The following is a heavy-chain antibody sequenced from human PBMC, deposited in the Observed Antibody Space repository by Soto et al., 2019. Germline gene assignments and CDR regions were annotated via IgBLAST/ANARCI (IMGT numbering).Heavy chain of an antibody. D-gene: IGHD6-13*01. Sequence: PGESLKISCKASGYNFTNQWIAWVRQMPGRGLEWMGIFYRADSDSTYSPSFEGQVTISADKSINTAYLQWSSLKASDTAIYYCARGIAAAGSPGYYYYGMDVWGQGTTVTVSS. V-gene: IGHV5-51*01. CDR3: ARGIAAAGSPGYYYYGMDV. CDR1: GYNFTNQW. CDR2: FYRADSDS. J-gene: IGHJ6*02.